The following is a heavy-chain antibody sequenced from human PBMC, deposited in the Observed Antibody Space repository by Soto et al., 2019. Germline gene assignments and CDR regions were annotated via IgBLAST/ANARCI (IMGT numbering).Heavy chain of an antibody. D-gene: IGHD2-15*01. CDR3: ARSGYIVVVVAATPEGYYYGMDV. V-gene: IGHV1-18*01. Sequence: QVQLVQSGAEVKKPGASVKVSFKASGYTFTSYGISWVRQAPGQGLEWMAWISAYNGNTNYAQKLQGRVTMTTDTSTSTAYMELRSLRSDDTAVYYCARSGYIVVVVAATPEGYYYGMDVWGQGTTVTVS. CDR1: GYTFTSYG. CDR2: ISAYNGNT. J-gene: IGHJ6*02.